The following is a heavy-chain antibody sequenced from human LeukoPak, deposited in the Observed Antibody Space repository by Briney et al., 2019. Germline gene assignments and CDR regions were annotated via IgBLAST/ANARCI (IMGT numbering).Heavy chain of an antibody. J-gene: IGHJ4*02. Sequence: ASVKVSCKASGYTFINYDINWVRQATGQGLEWMGWMNPNSGNTGYAQKFQGRVTMTRDTSINTAYMELSSLRSDDTAVYYCARGSQTIITTFCDNWGQGTLVTVSS. V-gene: IGHV1-8*01. CDR2: MNPNSGNT. D-gene: IGHD3-22*01. CDR1: GYTFINYD. CDR3: ARGSQTIITTFCDN.